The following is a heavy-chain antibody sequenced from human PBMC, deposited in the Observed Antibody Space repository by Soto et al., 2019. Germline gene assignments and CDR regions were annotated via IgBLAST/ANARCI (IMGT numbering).Heavy chain of an antibody. J-gene: IGHJ4*02. V-gene: IGHV3-11*01. D-gene: IGHD2-2*01. CDR2: ITGSATTM. CDR3: ARRTPSTSGPSDY. Sequence: PGGSLRLSCAASGFTFSDHYMSWIRQAPGKGLEWVSYITGSATTMYYADSVKGRFTISRDNAKNSLYLHMNTLRAEDTAVYYCARRTPSTSGPSDYWGQGILVTVSS. CDR1: GFTFSDHY.